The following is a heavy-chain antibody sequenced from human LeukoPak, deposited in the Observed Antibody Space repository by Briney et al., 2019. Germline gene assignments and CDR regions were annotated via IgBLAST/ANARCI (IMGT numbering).Heavy chain of an antibody. Sequence: SETLSLTCTVSGGSISSYYWSWIRQPPGKGLEWIGEINHGGSTNYNSSLKSRVIISLDTSKNQFSLKLSSVTAADTAVYYCARQRNYYGSGEHLWFDPWGQGTLVTVSS. J-gene: IGHJ5*02. D-gene: IGHD3-10*01. CDR1: GGSISSYY. CDR3: ARQRNYYGSGEHLWFDP. V-gene: IGHV4-34*01. CDR2: INHGGST.